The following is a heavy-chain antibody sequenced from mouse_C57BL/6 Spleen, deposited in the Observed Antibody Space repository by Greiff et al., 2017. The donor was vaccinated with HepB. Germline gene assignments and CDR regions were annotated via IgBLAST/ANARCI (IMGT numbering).Heavy chain of an antibody. J-gene: IGHJ3*01. V-gene: IGHV1-54*01. D-gene: IGHD3-2*02. CDR2: INPGSGGT. CDR1: GYAFTNYL. CDR3: ARESTAQATQFAY. Sequence: QVQLQQSGAELVRPGTSVKVSCKASGYAFTNYLIEWVKQRPGQGLEWVGVINPGSGGTNYNEKFKGKATLTADKSSSTAYMQLSSLTSEDSAVYFCARESTAQATQFAYWGQGTLVTVSA.